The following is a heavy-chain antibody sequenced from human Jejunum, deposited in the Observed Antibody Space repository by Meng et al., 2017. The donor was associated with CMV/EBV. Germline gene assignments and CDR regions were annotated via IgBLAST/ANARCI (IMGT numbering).Heavy chain of an antibody. V-gene: IGHV3-21*01. CDR2: IGSGSRYI. J-gene: IGHJ4*02. D-gene: IGHD4-17*01. CDR1: GFTFTRNR. CDR3: ARGRDLYGDPYFDY. Sequence: SGFTFTRNRMNWVRQGAGKGRGWVSSIGSGSRYICCGDSVEGRFTSSRDNTKNSLCLQPRSLGDEHTAIYYCARGRDLYGDPYFDYWGQGTLVTVSS.